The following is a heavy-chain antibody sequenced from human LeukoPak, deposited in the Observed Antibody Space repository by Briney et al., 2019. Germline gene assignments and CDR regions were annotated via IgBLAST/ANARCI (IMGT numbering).Heavy chain of an antibody. Sequence: LETLSLTCTVSGGSISSGGYYWSWIRQPPGEALEWIGYVYSNGYTNYNPSLRSRVTMSVDTSKNQFSLKLSSVTAADTAVYYCARSPYCTSTSCYGAGTINYWGQGSLVIVSS. CDR2: VYSNGYT. CDR1: GGSISSGGYY. V-gene: IGHV4-61*08. CDR3: ARSPYCTSTSCYGAGTINY. J-gene: IGHJ4*02. D-gene: IGHD2-2*01.